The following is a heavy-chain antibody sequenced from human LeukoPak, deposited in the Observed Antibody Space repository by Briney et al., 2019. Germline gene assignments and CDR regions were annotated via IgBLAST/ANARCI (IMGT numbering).Heavy chain of an antibody. J-gene: IGHJ3*02. V-gene: IGHV4-59*12. CDR2: IYHSGST. CDR1: GGSINTYY. CDR3: AREITGADAFDI. Sequence: SETLSLTCTVSGGSINTYYWSWLRQPPGKGLEWIGYIYHSGSTYYNPSLKSRVTISVDRSKNQFSLKLSSVTAADTAVYYCAREITGADAFDIWGQGTMVTVSS. D-gene: IGHD3-16*01.